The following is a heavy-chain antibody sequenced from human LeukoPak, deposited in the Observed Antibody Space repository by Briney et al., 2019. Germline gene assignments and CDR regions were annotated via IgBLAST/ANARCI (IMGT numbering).Heavy chain of an antibody. V-gene: IGHV4-61*01. J-gene: IGHJ4*02. Sequence: SETLSLTCTVSGGSASSGFYYWSWIRQPPGKGLEWIGYIYYTGNTNYNPSLKSRVTISVDSSKNQFSLSLSSVTAADTAVYYCARIAPLDGYRFDYWGQGTLVTVSS. CDR2: IYYTGNT. D-gene: IGHD5-24*01. CDR1: GGSASSGFYY. CDR3: ARIAPLDGYRFDY.